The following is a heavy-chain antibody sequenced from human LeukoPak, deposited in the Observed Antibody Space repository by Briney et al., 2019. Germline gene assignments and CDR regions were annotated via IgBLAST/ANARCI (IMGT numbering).Heavy chain of an antibody. J-gene: IGHJ5*02. CDR1: GFTFSSYA. V-gene: IGHV3-30-3*01. Sequence: GGSLRLSCAASGFTFSSYAMHWVRQAPGKGLEWVAVISYDGSNKYYADSVEGRFTISRDNSKNTLYLQMNSLRAEDTAVYYCARDPPDIVVVPAANYFHWFDPWGQGTLVTVSS. D-gene: IGHD2-2*01. CDR3: ARDPPDIVVVPAANYFHWFDP. CDR2: ISYDGSNK.